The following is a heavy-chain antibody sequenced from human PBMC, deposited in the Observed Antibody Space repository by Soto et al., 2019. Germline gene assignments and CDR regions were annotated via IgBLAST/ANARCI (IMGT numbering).Heavy chain of an antibody. D-gene: IGHD6-13*01. CDR1: GGSISSGGYY. Sequence: QVQLQESGPGLVKPSQTLSLTCTVSGGSISSGGYYWSWIRQHPGKGLEWIGYIYYSGSTYYTPSLKSRVTISVDTSKNQFSLKLSSVTAADTAVYYCARSSIAAAGPDYFDYWGQGTLVTVSS. CDR2: IYYSGST. CDR3: ARSSIAAAGPDYFDY. V-gene: IGHV4-31*03. J-gene: IGHJ4*02.